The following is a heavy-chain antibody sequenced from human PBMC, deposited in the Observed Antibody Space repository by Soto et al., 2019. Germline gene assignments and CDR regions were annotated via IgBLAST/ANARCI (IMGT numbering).Heavy chain of an antibody. J-gene: IGHJ4*02. CDR3: ARESEDLTSNFDY. CDR1: GFTFNRYR. V-gene: IGHV3-21*06. Sequence: GGSLRLSCAASGFTFNRYRMNWVHQAPGKGLEWVSSISSTTNYIYYGDPMKGRFTISRDNAKNSLYLEMNSLRAEDTAVYYCARESEDLTSNFDYWGQGTLVTVSS. CDR2: ISSTTNYI.